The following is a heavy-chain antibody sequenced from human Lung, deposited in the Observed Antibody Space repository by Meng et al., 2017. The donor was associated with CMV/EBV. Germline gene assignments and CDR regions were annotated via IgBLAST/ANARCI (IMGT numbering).Heavy chain of an antibody. CDR3: ARDNDWGPDY. D-gene: IGHD3-9*01. J-gene: IGHJ4*02. V-gene: IGHV1-2*02. CDR2: IYPNSGGT. CDR1: GYSFTDHY. Sequence: SCKASGYSFTDHYFRWVQRAPGQGLEWMGWIYPNSGGTHYAQKFHGRLTVTTDTSISTGYMELSSLGSDDTAVYYCARDNDWGPDYWGQGTLVTVSS.